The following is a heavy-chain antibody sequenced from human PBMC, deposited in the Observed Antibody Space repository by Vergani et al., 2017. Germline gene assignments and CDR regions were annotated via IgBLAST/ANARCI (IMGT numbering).Heavy chain of an antibody. CDR3: AKDKDCSSTSCYTAIRDY. CDR1: GFTFSDYY. V-gene: IGHV3-11*06. CDR2: ISSSSSYT. J-gene: IGHJ4*02. D-gene: IGHD2-2*02. Sequence: VQLVESGGGLVKPGGSLRLSCAASGFTFSDYYMSWIRQAPGKGLEWVSYISSSSSYTNYADSVKGRFTISRDNAKNSLYLQMNSLRAEDTAVYYCAKDKDCSSTSCYTAIRDYWGQGTLVTVSS.